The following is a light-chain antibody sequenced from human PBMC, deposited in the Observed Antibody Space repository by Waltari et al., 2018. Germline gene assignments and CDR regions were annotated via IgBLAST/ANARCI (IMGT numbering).Light chain of an antibody. V-gene: IGLV1-44*01. CDR2: YND. CDR1: GFNIGTSA. CDR3: ATWDDSLDGWV. J-gene: IGLJ3*02. Sequence: QSVLTQPPSASGTPGQRVTIPCSGGGFNIGTSAFAWYQHVPGTAPKLLTYYNDQRPSGVPDRFSASKSGTSASLAISNLQSEDEADYYCATWDDSLDGWVFGGGTELTVL.